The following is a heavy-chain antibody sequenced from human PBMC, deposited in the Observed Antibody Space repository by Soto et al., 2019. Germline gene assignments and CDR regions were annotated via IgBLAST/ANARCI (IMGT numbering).Heavy chain of an antibody. J-gene: IGHJ4*02. V-gene: IGHV1-24*01. CDR2: FDPEDGET. CDR1: GYTLTELS. Sequence: ASVKVSCKVSGYTLTELSMHWVRQAPGKGLEWMGGFDPEDGETIYAQKFQGRVTMTEDTSTDTAYMELSSLRSEDTAVYYCATGPRYGSGSYPFDYWGQGTLATVSS. CDR3: ATGPRYGSGSYPFDY. D-gene: IGHD3-10*01.